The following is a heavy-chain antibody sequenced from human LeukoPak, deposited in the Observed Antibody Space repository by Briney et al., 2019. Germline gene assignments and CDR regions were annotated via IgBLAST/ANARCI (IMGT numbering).Heavy chain of an antibody. D-gene: IGHD3-9*01. CDR1: GYTFTSYA. J-gene: IGHJ3*02. Sequence: ASVKVSCKASGYTFTSYAMNWVRQAPGQGLEWMGWINTNTGNPTYAQGFTGRFVFSLDTSVSTAYLQISSLKAEDTAVYYCARDAGTNYDILTGPSEGDAFDIWGQGTMVTVSS. CDR3: ARDAGTNYDILTGPSEGDAFDI. V-gene: IGHV7-4-1*02. CDR2: INTNTGNP.